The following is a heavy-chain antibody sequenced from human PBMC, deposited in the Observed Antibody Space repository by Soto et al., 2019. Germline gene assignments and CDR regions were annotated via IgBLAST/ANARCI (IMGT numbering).Heavy chain of an antibody. Sequence: ASVKVSCKASGYTFTGYYMHWVRQAPGQGLEWMGWINPNSGGTNYAQKFQGWVTMTRDTSISTAYMELSRLRSDDTAVYCCARAGPGYYDSSGDYFDYWGQGTLVTVSS. J-gene: IGHJ4*02. D-gene: IGHD3-22*01. CDR2: INPNSGGT. CDR1: GYTFTGYY. V-gene: IGHV1-2*04. CDR3: ARAGPGYYDSSGDYFDY.